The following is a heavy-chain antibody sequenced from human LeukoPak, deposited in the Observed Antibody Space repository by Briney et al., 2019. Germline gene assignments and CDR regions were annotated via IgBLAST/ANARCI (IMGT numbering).Heavy chain of an antibody. Sequence: GGSLRLSCAASGFTFSSYSMNWVRQAPGKGLEWVSSISSSSSYIYYADSVKGRFTISRDNAKNSLYLQMNSLRAEDTAVYYCASFSAIRGFDYWGQGTLVTVSS. V-gene: IGHV3-21*01. D-gene: IGHD3-10*01. CDR1: GFTFSSYS. J-gene: IGHJ4*02. CDR3: ASFSAIRGFDY. CDR2: ISSSSSYI.